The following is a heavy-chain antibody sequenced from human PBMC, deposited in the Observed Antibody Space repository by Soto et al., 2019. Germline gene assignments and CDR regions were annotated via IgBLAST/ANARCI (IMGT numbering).Heavy chain of an antibody. J-gene: IGHJ4*02. CDR2: IWYDGSNK. V-gene: IGHV3-33*01. D-gene: IGHD2-15*01. CDR1: GFTFSSDG. CDR3: ARAPPMVAAPFDY. Sequence: GGSLRLSCAASGFTFSSDGMHWVRQAPGKGLEWVAVIWYDGSNKYYADSVKGRFTISRDNSKNTLYLQMNSLRAEDTAVYYCARAPPMVAAPFDYWGQGTLVTVSS.